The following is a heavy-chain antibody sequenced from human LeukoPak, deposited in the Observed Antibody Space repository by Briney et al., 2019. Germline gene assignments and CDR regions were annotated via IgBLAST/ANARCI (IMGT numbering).Heavy chain of an antibody. D-gene: IGHD3-3*01. Sequence: GESLRISCETSGYSFTTYWIGWVRQMPGKGLEWMGIIYPGDSDTRYSPSFRGQVTISADKSLSTAYLQWSSLKASDTAMYYCARTSVLRFLEWLSDAFDIWGQGTMVTVSS. CDR3: ARTSVLRFLEWLSDAFDI. CDR2: IYPGDSDT. V-gene: IGHV5-51*01. J-gene: IGHJ3*02. CDR1: GYSFTTYW.